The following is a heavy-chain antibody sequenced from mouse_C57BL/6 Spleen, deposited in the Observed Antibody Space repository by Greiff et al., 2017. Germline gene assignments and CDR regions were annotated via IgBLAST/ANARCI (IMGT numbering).Heavy chain of an antibody. V-gene: IGHV3-6*01. CDR1: GYSITSGYY. Sequence: EVKLMESGPGLVKPSQSLSLTCSVTGYSITSGYYWNWIRQFPGNKLEWMGYISYDGSTNYNPSLKNRIPITRDTSKNQFFLKLNSVTTEDTATYYCARGYCGSSAWFAYWGQGTLVTVSA. D-gene: IGHD1-1*01. CDR3: ARGYCGSSAWFAY. J-gene: IGHJ3*01. CDR2: ISYDGST.